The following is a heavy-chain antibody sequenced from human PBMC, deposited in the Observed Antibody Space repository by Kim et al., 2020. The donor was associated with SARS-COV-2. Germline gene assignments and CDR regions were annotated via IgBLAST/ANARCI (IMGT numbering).Heavy chain of an antibody. D-gene: IGHD5-18*01. J-gene: IGHJ4*01. V-gene: IGHV3-72*01. Sequence: GGSLRLSCAASGFTFSDLYMDWVRQAPGKGLEWVGRVRNKLNSYSVGYAASVKGRFTISRDDSRNLTTLLMTSLTTEDTAVYYCTRGGDGYSSGPTAFD. CDR2: VRNKLNSYSV. CDR1: GFTFSDLY. CDR3: TRGGDGYSSGPTAFD.